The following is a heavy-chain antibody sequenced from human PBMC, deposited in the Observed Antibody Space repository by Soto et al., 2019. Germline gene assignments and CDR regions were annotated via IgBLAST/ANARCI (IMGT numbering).Heavy chain of an antibody. CDR2: ITSSSSTK. Sequence: LSLTCAVYGGSFSGYYWSWIRQPPGKGLEWVSYITSSSSTKYYADSVKGRFTISRDNSKNTLYLQMNSLRAEDTAVYFCAKDRGQWLERHHYGMDVWGRGTTVTVSS. V-gene: IGHV3-11*04. CDR1: GGSFSGYY. D-gene: IGHD6-19*01. J-gene: IGHJ6*02. CDR3: AKDRGQWLERHHYGMDV.